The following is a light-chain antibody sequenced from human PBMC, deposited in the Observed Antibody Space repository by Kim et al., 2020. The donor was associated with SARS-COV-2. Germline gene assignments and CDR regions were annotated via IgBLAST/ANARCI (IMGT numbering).Light chain of an antibody. CDR1: SGHSSYD. V-gene: IGLV4-69*01. CDR2: LNSDGSH. J-gene: IGLJ3*02. CDR3: QTWGTGIRV. Sequence: QLVLTQSPSASASLGASVKLTCTLSSGHSSYDIAWHQLQPEKGPRFLMKLNSDGSHTKGDGIPDRFSGSSSGAERYLTISSLQSEDEADYYCQTWGTGIRVFGGGTKLTVL.